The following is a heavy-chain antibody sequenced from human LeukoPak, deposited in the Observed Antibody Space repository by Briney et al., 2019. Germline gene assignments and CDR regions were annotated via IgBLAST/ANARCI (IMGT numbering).Heavy chain of an antibody. J-gene: IGHJ4*02. Sequence: SETLSLTCVLSGASIRSSDYYWAWIRQPPGKGLEWIGTVYYSGSTYYNPSLKSRVTISVDTSKNSFSLNVTSLTAADPAVYYCARHGNWEPFHYWGQGSLVTVSS. V-gene: IGHV4-39*01. D-gene: IGHD1-1*01. CDR1: GASIRSSDYY. CDR2: VYYSGST. CDR3: ARHGNWEPFHY.